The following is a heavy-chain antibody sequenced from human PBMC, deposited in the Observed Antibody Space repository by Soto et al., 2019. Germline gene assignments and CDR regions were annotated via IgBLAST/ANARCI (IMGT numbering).Heavy chain of an antibody. CDR3: ARDVDGSQY. Sequence: QVQLVQSGAEVKNPGSSVKVSCKASGGTFSSYPISWVRRAPGQGLEWMGGIIPIFGTANYAQKFQGRVTITADESTSTAYMELSSLRSEDTAVYYCARDVDGSQYWGQGTLVTVSS. J-gene: IGHJ4*02. V-gene: IGHV1-69*01. D-gene: IGHD1-26*01. CDR1: GGTFSSYP. CDR2: IIPIFGTA.